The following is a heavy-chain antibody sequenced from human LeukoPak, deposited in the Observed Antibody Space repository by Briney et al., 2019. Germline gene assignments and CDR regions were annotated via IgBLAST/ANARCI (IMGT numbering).Heavy chain of an antibody. V-gene: IGHV3-23*01. J-gene: IGHJ6*02. CDR1: GFTFSSYS. CDR3: ARDYYDILTGYLEYYYYGMDV. D-gene: IGHD3-9*01. CDR2: ISGSGGST. Sequence: PGGSLRLSCAASGFTFSSYSMNWVRQAPGKGLEWVSAISGSGGSTYYADSVKGRFTISRDNSKNTLYLQMNSLRAEDTAVYYCARDYYDILTGYLEYYYYGMDVWGQGTTVTVSS.